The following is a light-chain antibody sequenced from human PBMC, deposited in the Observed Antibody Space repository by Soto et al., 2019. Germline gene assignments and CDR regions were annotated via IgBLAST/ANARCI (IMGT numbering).Light chain of an antibody. V-gene: IGLV2-14*03. Sequence: QSVLTQPASVSGSPGQSITISCTGTSSDVSWYQQHPGKAPKLMIYDVTYRPSGASNRFSGSKSGNTASLTISGLQAEDEADYYCSPYTTSSIRFGTGTKLTVL. CDR1: SSD. CDR2: DVT. J-gene: IGLJ1*01. CDR3: SPYTTSSIR.